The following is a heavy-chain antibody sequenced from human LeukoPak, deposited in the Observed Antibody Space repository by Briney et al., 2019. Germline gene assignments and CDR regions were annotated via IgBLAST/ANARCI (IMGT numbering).Heavy chain of an antibody. CDR2: ISGDGGST. CDR1: GFTFDAYA. CDR3: AEGSQWLVRY. Sequence: GGSLRLSCAASGFTFDAYAMHWVRQAPGEGLQWVSLISGDGGSTYYADSVKGRFTISRDNSKNSLYLQMDSLRTEDTALYYCAEGSQWLVRYWGQGTLVTVSS. V-gene: IGHV3-43*02. J-gene: IGHJ4*02. D-gene: IGHD6-19*01.